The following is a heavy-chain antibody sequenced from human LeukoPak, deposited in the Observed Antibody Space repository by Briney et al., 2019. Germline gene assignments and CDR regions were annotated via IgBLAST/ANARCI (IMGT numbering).Heavy chain of an antibody. CDR2: INSDGSST. V-gene: IGHV3-74*01. D-gene: IGHD1-26*01. J-gene: IGHJ4*02. CDR3: AKSHSGSRAPYFDY. CDR1: GFTFSSYW. Sequence: GGSLRLSCAASGFTFSSYWMHWVRQAPGKGLVWVSRINSDGSSTSYADSVKGRFTISRDNAKNTLYLQMNSLRAEDTAVYYCAKSHSGSRAPYFDYWGQGTLVTVSS.